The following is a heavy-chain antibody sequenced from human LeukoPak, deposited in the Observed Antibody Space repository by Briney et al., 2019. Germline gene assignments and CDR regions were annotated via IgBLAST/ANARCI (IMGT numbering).Heavy chain of an antibody. J-gene: IGHJ3*02. D-gene: IGHD1-26*01. CDR3: ARAYSGRERVLNDAFDI. CDR2: ISPSGGST. CDR1: GYTFTSNY. V-gene: IGHV1-46*01. Sequence: VASVKVSCKAFGYTFTSNYMHWVRQAPGQGPEWMGVISPSGGSTTYAQKFQGRVTLTRDMSTSTDYLELSSLRSEDTAVYYCARAYSGRERVLNDAFDIWGQGTMVTVSS.